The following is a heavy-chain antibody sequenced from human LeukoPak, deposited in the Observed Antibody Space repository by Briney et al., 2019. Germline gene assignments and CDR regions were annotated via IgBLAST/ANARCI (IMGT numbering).Heavy chain of an antibody. CDR3: ARDRYSGSYYEGDWFDP. CDR2: IYYSGST. V-gene: IGHV4-59*12. CDR1: GGSISSYY. D-gene: IGHD1-26*01. Sequence: SETLSLACTVSGGSISSYYWSWIRQPPGKGLEWIGYIYYSGSTNYNPSLKSRVTISVDTSKNQFSLKLSSVTAADTAVYYCARDRYSGSYYEGDWFDPWGQGTLVTVSS. J-gene: IGHJ5*02.